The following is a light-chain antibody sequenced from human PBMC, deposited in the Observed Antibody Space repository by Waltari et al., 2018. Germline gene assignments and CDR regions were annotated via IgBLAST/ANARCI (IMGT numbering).Light chain of an antibody. CDR3: QQSYGNPRS. V-gene: IGKV1-39*01. J-gene: IGKJ2*01. Sequence: DIQMTQSPSSLSASVGDRVTITCRASQSISTYLNWYQQKPGKAPNLLIYAASSLQGGVPSRFSGSGSWTDFTLNISALRPEDFATYYCQQSYGNPRSFGQGTKLEIK. CDR2: AAS. CDR1: QSISTY.